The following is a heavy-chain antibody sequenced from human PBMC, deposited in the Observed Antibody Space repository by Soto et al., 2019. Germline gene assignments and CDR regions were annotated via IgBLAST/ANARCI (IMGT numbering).Heavy chain of an antibody. J-gene: IGHJ4*02. CDR2: ITYDGSNQ. CDR1: GFIFSSYT. D-gene: IGHD1-26*01. CDR3: ARSPSGSYYEFDY. Sequence: QVQLVESGGGVVQPGRSLRLSCAASGFIFSSYTMHWVRQAPGKGLEWVGVITYDGSNQYYADSVKGRFTISRDNSRNMLFMPMNILIPDDTAVDYGARSPSGSYYEFDYWGQGTLVTVSS. V-gene: IGHV3-30-3*01.